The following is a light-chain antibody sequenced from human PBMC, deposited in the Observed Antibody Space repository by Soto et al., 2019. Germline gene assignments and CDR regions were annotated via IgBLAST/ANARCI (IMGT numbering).Light chain of an antibody. CDR3: CSYARSSTWV. Sequence: QSVLTQPASVSGSPGQSITISCTGTSSDVGNYDFVSWYQQHPGKAPKLMIYEVNKWPSGVSNRFSGSKSGNTASLTISGLQAEDEGDYYCCSYARSSTWVFGGGTKLTVL. V-gene: IGLV2-23*02. CDR1: SSDVGNYDF. CDR2: EVN. J-gene: IGLJ3*02.